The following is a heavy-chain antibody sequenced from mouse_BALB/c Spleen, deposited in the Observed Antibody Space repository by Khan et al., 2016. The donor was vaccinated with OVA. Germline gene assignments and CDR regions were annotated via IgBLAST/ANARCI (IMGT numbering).Heavy chain of an antibody. V-gene: IGHV9-3-1*01. CDR2: INTYTGEP. CDR1: GYTFTNYG. J-gene: IGHJ4*01. CDR3: ERPPYFSYVMAY. D-gene: IGHD2-10*01. Sequence: QIQLVQSGPELKKPGETVKISCKASGYTFTNYGMNWMKQAPGKGLKWMGWINTYTGEPTYADDFKGRFAFSLETSASTAYLQINNLKNEDTATSFCERPPYFSYVMAYWGQGTSVTVAS.